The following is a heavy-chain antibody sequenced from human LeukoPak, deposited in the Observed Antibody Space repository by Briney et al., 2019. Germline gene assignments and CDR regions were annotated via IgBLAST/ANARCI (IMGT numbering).Heavy chain of an antibody. J-gene: IGHJ4*02. CDR2: ISGSGGST. CDR1: GFTFSSYA. V-gene: IGHV3-23*01. D-gene: IGHD6-19*01. Sequence: QPGGSLRLSCAASGFTFSSYAMSWVRQAPGKGLEWVSAISGSGGSTYYADSVKGRFTISRDNAKNSLYLQMNSLRAEDTAVYYCARDSLGYSSGWDVDYWGQGTLVTVSS. CDR3: ARDSLGYSSGWDVDY.